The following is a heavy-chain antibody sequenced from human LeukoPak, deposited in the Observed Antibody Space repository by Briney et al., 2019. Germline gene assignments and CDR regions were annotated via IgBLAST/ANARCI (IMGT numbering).Heavy chain of an antibody. CDR2: MYNSGST. CDR1: GDSISGSY. CDR3: ARNRWFDS. Sequence: SETLSLTCTVSGDSISGSYWSWIRQPPGKGLEWIGCMYNSGSTNYNPSLKSRVTVAVDMSKNQVSLKLSSVTAADTAVYYCARNRWFDSWGQGTLVTVSS. V-gene: IGHV4-59*01. J-gene: IGHJ5*01.